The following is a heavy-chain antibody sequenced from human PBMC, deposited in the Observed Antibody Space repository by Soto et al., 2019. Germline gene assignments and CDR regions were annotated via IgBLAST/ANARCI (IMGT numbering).Heavy chain of an antibody. J-gene: IGHJ6*03. D-gene: IGHD3-3*01. CDR3: ARDTTPIFGVVIRSYMDV. CDR1: GFTFSSYG. V-gene: IGHV3-33*01. CDR2: IWYDGSNK. Sequence: GGSLRLSCAASGFTFSSYGMHWVCQAPGKGLEWVAVIWYDGSNKYYADSVKGRFTISRDNSKNTLYLQMNSLRAEDTAVYYCARDTTPIFGVVIRSYMDVWGKGTTVTVSS.